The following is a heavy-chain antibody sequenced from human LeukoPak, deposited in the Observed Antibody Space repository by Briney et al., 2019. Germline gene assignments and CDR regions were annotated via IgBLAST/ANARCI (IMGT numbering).Heavy chain of an antibody. CDR3: AREDRDNAFDI. D-gene: IGHD3-22*01. CDR1: GGSFSSYA. V-gene: IGHV1-69*04. Sequence: SVKVSCKASGGSFSSYAFSWVRQAPGQGLEWIGRSIPILGLPDYAQKFRGRVTITADKATATAYMELSSLRSEDTAVYYCAREDRDNAFDIWGQGTIVTVSS. J-gene: IGHJ3*02. CDR2: SIPILGLP.